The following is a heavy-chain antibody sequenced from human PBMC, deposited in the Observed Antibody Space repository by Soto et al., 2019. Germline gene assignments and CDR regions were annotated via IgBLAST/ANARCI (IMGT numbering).Heavy chain of an antibody. D-gene: IGHD6-13*01. V-gene: IGHV3-30-3*01. CDR1: GFTFSSYA. Sequence: QVQLVESGGGVVQPGRSLRLSCAASGFTFSSYAMHWVRQAPGKGLEWVAVISYDGSNKYYADSVKGRFTISRDNSKNTLYLQMNSLRAEDTAVYYCEIETPHSSSWYFDYGGQGTLVTASS. CDR2: ISYDGSNK. J-gene: IGHJ4*02. CDR3: EIETPHSSSWYFDY.